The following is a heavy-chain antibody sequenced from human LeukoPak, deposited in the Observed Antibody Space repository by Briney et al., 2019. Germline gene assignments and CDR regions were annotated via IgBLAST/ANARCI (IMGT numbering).Heavy chain of an antibody. Sequence: SETLSLTCTVSGGSISRSNYYWGWIRQPPGKGLEWIGSISSSGSTYYNPSLKSRVTISANTSKNQFSLKLSSVTAADRAVYYCVRPLYCSGGTCVDYWGQGTLATVSS. J-gene: IGHJ4*02. CDR3: VRPLYCSGGTCVDY. CDR1: GGSISRSNYY. V-gene: IGHV4-39*01. CDR2: ISSSGST. D-gene: IGHD2-15*01.